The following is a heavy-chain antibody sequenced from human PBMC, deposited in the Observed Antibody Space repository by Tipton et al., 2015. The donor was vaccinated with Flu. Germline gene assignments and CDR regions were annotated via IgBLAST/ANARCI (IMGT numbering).Heavy chain of an antibody. V-gene: IGHV3-23*04. J-gene: IGHJ5*01. CDR3: AQDDTRGVGVAGTALLS. Sequence: VQLVQSGGGLVQPGGSLRLSCTASGFTFSDFALSWVRQGPGKGLEWVASVSGRGGRTNYAVSVKGRFTISRDNSKKIVFLQMNSVRENDTATYFCAQDDTRGVGVAGTALLSWGQGTPVIVSS. D-gene: IGHD1-7*01. CDR1: GFTFSDFA. CDR2: VSGRGGRT.